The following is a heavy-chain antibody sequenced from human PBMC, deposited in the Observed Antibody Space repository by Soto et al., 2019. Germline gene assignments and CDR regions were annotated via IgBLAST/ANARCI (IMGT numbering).Heavy chain of an antibody. CDR1: GYTFHMFG. CDR2: ISAYDGNT. D-gene: IGHD4-17*01. Sequence: QGQLVQSGAEVKKPGASVKVSCKASGYTFHMFGYTWVRQASGQGREWVGGISAYDGNTAYGKNVQGRVSLSTDTTASTDDKELRSLTSDDTAVYFCARTRSLYLYDHHGDYWAYMEDYWGQRPLLSVSS. J-gene: IGHJ4*02. CDR3: ARTRSLYLYDHHGDYWAYMEDY. V-gene: IGHV1-18*01.